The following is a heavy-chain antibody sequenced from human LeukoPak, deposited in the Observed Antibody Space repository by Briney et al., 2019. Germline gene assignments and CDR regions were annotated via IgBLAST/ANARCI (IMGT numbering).Heavy chain of an antibody. CDR3: ARSRGWELLNWFDP. CDR1: GGSFSGYY. V-gene: IGHV4-34*01. D-gene: IGHD1-26*01. Sequence: SETLSLTCAVYGGSFSGYYWSWIRQPPGKGLEWIGEINHSGSTNYNPSLKSRVTISVDTSKNQFSLKLSSVTAADTAVYYCARSRGWELLNWFDPWGQGTLVTVSS. CDR2: INHSGST. J-gene: IGHJ5*02.